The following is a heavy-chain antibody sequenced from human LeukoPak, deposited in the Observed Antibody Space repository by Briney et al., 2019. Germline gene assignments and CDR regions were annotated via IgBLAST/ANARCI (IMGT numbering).Heavy chain of an antibody. CDR1: GGSVSSYY. CDR2: IYYSGST. J-gene: IGHJ5*02. Sequence: SETLSLTCTVSGGSVSSYYWSWIRQPPGKGLEWNGYIYYSGSTNYNPSLKSRVTISVDTSKNQFSLKLSSVTAADTAVYYCAREARLYSGSLFDPWGQGTLVTVSS. D-gene: IGHD1-26*01. CDR3: AREARLYSGSLFDP. V-gene: IGHV4-59*02.